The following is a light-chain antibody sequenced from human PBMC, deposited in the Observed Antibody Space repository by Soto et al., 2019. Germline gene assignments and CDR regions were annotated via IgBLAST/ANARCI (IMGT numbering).Light chain of an antibody. V-gene: IGKV1-33*01. CDR2: DAS. CDR1: QDISNY. CDR3: QQYDNPFT. Sequence: DIQMTHSPSSLSASVGDRVTITCHASQDISNYLNWYQQKPGKAPKLLIYDASNLETGVPSRFSGSGSATDFTFTISSLQPEDIATYYCQQYDNPFTFGPGTKVDIK. J-gene: IGKJ3*01.